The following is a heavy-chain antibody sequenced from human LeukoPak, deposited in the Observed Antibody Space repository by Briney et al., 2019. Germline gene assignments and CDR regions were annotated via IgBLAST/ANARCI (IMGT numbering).Heavy chain of an antibody. D-gene: IGHD3-3*01. Sequence: ASVKVSCKASGYTFTSYGISWVRQAPGQGLEWMGWISAYNGNTNYAQKLQGRVTMTTDTSTSTAYMELGSLRSEDTAVYYCATQLSNTIFVSRSVYFDYWGQGTLVTVSS. J-gene: IGHJ4*02. CDR1: GYTFTSYG. CDR2: ISAYNGNT. V-gene: IGHV1-18*01. CDR3: ATQLSNTIFVSRSVYFDY.